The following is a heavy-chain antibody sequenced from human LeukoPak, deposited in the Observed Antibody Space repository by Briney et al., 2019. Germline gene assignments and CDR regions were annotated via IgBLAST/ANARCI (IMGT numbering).Heavy chain of an antibody. Sequence: HSGRSLRLSCATSGFTFSTSDMHWVRQAPGKGLEWVSFIQYDGSRKNYVDSVKGRFTISRDNSKNTLYLQMFSLRPEDTAVYFCAKDLILWGQGTVVTVSS. CDR2: IQYDGSRK. CDR3: AKDLIL. V-gene: IGHV3-30*02. J-gene: IGHJ3*01. CDR1: GFTFSTSD.